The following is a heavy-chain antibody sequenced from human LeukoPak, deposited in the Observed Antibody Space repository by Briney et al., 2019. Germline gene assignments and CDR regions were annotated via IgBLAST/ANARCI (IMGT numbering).Heavy chain of an antibody. D-gene: IGHD2-21*02. CDR1: GYTFTGYY. CDR2: INPNSGGT. CDR3: ARTPSGAYCGGDCYPQYYFDY. Sequence: ASVKVSCKASGYTFTGYYMHWVRQAPGQGLEWMGRINPNSGGTNYAQKFQGRVTMTRDTSISTAYMELSRLRSDDTAVYYCARTPSGAYCGGDCYPQYYFDYWGQGTLVTVSS. V-gene: IGHV1-2*06. J-gene: IGHJ4*02.